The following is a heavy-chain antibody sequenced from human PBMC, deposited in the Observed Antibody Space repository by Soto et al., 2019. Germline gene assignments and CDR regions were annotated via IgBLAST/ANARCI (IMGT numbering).Heavy chain of an antibody. Sequence: EVHLLESGGGLVQPGGSLRLSCAASGFTFSSYAMSWVRQAPGKGLEWVSAISDSGRSTYYADSVKGRFTISRDNSKNTLYLQMNSLRVEDTAVYCCAKDGTLYCSSASCSEFDYWGQGTLVTVSS. CDR2: ISDSGRST. CDR3: AKDGTLYCSSASCSEFDY. CDR1: GFTFSSYA. V-gene: IGHV3-23*01. D-gene: IGHD2-2*01. J-gene: IGHJ4*02.